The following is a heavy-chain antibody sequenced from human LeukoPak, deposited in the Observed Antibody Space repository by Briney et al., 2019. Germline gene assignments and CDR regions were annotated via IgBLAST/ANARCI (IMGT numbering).Heavy chain of an antibody. V-gene: IGHV4-38-2*02. J-gene: IGHJ6*03. Sequence: SETLSLTCTVSGYSISSGYYWGWIRQPPGKGLEWIGSIYYSGSTYYNPSLKSRVTISVDTSKNQFSLKLSSVTAADTAVYYCAVVPAAMGDYYYYMDVWGKGTTVTVSS. CDR3: AVVPAAMGDYYYYMDV. D-gene: IGHD2-2*01. CDR2: IYYSGST. CDR1: GYSISSGYY.